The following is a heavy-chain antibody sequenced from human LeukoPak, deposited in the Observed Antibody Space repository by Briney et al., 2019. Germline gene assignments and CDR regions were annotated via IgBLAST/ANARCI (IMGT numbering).Heavy chain of an antibody. J-gene: IGHJ4*02. CDR3: ARDHGYYDSSGLQPSYYFDY. D-gene: IGHD3-22*01. CDR1: GGTFSSYA. Sequence: SVKVSCKASGGTFSSYAISWVRQAPGQGLEWRGGIIPIFGTANYAQKFQGRVTITADESTSTAYMELSSLRSEDTAVYYCARDHGYYDSSGLQPSYYFDYWGQGTLVTVSS. CDR2: IIPIFGTA. V-gene: IGHV1-69*13.